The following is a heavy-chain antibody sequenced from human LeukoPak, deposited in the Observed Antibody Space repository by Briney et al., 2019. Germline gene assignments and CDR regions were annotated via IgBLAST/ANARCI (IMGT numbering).Heavy chain of an antibody. V-gene: IGHV1-18*01. D-gene: IGHD2-2*01. J-gene: IGHJ5*02. CDR2: ISAYNGNT. Sequence: ASVKVSCKASGYTFTSYGISWVRQAPGQGLEWMGWISAYNGNTNYAQKLQGRVTMTTDTSTSTAYMELRSLRSDDTAVYYCARALTLYCSSTSCYAVDWFDPWGQGTLVTASS. CDR3: ARALTLYCSSTSCYAVDWFDP. CDR1: GYTFTSYG.